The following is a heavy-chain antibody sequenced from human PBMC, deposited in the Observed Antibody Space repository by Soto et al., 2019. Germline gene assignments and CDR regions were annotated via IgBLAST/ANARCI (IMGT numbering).Heavy chain of an antibody. D-gene: IGHD4-17*01. Sequence: SETLSVTCTFSGGSISISSYYWGWIRQPPGKGLEWIGSIYYSGSTYYNPSLKSRVTISVDTSKNQFSLKLSSVTAADTAVYYCARGGYGDHYYYYGMDVWGQGTTVTVSS. CDR3: ARGGYGDHYYYYGMDV. CDR2: IYYSGST. V-gene: IGHV4-39*01. J-gene: IGHJ6*01. CDR1: GGSISISSYY.